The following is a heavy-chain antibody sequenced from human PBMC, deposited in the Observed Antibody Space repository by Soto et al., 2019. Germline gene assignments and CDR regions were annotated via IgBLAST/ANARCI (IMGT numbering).Heavy chain of an antibody. CDR1: EDSVPRASAP. V-gene: IGHV6-1*01. CDR2: TYYRSKWYN. J-gene: IGHJ5*02. D-gene: IGHD3-16*01. Sequence: QTILLTCPISEDSVPRASAPWKWTRQSPSRGLEWLGRTYYRSKWYNDYAVSVKSRITINPDTSKNQFSLQLNSVTPEDTAVYYCARDPQWGARYNWFDPWGQGNLVTVS. CDR3: ARDPQWGARYNWFDP.